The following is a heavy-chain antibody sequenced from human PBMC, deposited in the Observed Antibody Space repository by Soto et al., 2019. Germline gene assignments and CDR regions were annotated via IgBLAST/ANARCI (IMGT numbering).Heavy chain of an antibody. Sequence: QVQLVQSGGEVKKPGASVKVSCKTSGYTFTTYGVSWVRQAPGQGLEWMGWISAYYGTTHFAQKFQGRVTLTRDTSTSTLYMEMRSLRSDDTAMYYCVGESEEMATSMLAYWGQGTLVSVSS. CDR3: VGESEEMATSMLAY. CDR2: ISAYYGTT. J-gene: IGHJ4*02. D-gene: IGHD2-8*01. V-gene: IGHV1-18*01. CDR1: GYTFTTYG.